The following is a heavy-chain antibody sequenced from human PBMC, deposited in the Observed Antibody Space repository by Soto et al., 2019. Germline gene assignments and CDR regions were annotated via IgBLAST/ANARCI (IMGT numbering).Heavy chain of an antibody. CDR1: GYTFTSYY. D-gene: IGHD6-6*01. CDR2: INPSGGST. J-gene: IGHJ5*02. CDR3: ARGDNEYSSWSWFDP. V-gene: IGHV1-46*01. Sequence: ASVKVSCKASGYTFTSYYMHWVRQAPGQGLEWMGIINPSGGSTSYAQKFQGRVTMTRDTSTSTVYMELSSLRSEDTAMYYCARGDNEYSSWSWFDPWGQGTLVTVSS.